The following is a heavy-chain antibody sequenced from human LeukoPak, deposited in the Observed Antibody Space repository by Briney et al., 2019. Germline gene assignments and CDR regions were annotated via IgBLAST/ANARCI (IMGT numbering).Heavy chain of an antibody. D-gene: IGHD5-12*01. Sequence: GGSLRLSCAVSGFTVSSNYMSWVRQAPGKGLVWVSRINTDGGTSYADSVKGRFTISRDNAKNTLYLQMNSLRVEDTAVYYCASVAGGQSGYYHWGQGTLVTVSA. CDR1: GFTVSSNY. J-gene: IGHJ5*02. CDR3: ASVAGGQSGYYH. V-gene: IGHV3-74*01. CDR2: INTDGGT.